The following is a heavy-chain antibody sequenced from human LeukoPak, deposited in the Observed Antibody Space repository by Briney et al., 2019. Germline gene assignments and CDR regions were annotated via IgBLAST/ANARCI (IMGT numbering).Heavy chain of an antibody. CDR3: AKDVTIFGVVITPYYFDY. V-gene: IGHV3-23*01. CDR2: ISGSGGST. D-gene: IGHD3-3*01. Sequence: GGSLRLSCAASGFTFSSYAMSWVRQAPGKGLEWVSAISGSGGSTYYADSVKGRITISRDNSKNTLYLQMNGLRAEDTAVYYCAKDVTIFGVVITPYYFDYWGQGTLVTVSS. J-gene: IGHJ4*02. CDR1: GFTFSSYA.